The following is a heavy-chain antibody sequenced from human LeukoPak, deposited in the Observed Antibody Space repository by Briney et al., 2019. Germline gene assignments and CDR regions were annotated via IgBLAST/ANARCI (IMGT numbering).Heavy chain of an antibody. Sequence: SETLSLTCAVYGGSFSGYYWSWIRQPPGKGLEWIGEINHSGSTNYNPSLKSRVTISVDTSKNQFSLKLSSVTAADTAVYYCAREWGQGEMATTYFDYWGQGTLVTVSS. CDR1: GGSFSGYY. V-gene: IGHV4-34*01. CDR2: INHSGST. CDR3: AREWGQGEMATTYFDY. J-gene: IGHJ4*02. D-gene: IGHD5-24*01.